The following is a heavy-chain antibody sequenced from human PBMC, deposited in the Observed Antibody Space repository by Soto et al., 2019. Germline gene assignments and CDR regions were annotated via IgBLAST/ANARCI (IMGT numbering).Heavy chain of an antibody. CDR1: GFTFSSYS. CDR2: ISSSSSYI. J-gene: IGHJ3*02. Sequence: EVQLVESGGGLVKPGGSLRLSCAASGFTFSSYSMNWVRQAPGKGLDWVSFISSSSSYIYYADSVKCRFTIPRDKERNELYLQMNSLRAERTAVYFCACYCSSTSFYGGDAVEIWGQGTMVTVSS. V-gene: IGHV3-21*01. CDR3: ACYCSSTSFYGGDAVEI. D-gene: IGHD2-2*01.